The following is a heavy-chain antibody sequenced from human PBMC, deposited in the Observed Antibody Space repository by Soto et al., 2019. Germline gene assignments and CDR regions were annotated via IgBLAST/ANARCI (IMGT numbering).Heavy chain of an antibody. D-gene: IGHD1-26*01. J-gene: IGHJ4*02. CDR1: GYTFTNYW. V-gene: IGHV1-46*01. CDR3: ARGGRDAYYRD. CDR2: INPSDGTT. Sequence: QVQLVQSGAEVKEPGASVEVSCKASGYTFTNYWMHWVRQAPGQGLDWMGIINPSDGTTTYAQKFQGRVTVTRDTSTSTVYKELNSLTSDDTAVYYCARGGRDAYYRDWGQGTLVTVSS.